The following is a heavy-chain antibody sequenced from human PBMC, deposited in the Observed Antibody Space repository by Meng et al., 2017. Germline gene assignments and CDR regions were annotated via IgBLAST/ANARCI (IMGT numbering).Heavy chain of an antibody. CDR3: AHRGGYCSSTSCYWYWYFDL. J-gene: IGHJ2*01. Sequence: SGPTLVKPTQTLTLTCTFSGFSLSTSGVGVGWIRQPPGKALEWLALIYWNDDKRYSPSLKSRLTITKDTSKNQVVLTMTNMDPVDTATYYCAHRGGYCSSTSCYWYWYFDLWGHGTLVTVSS. V-gene: IGHV2-5*01. CDR2: IYWNDDK. CDR1: GFSLSTSGVG. D-gene: IGHD2-2*03.